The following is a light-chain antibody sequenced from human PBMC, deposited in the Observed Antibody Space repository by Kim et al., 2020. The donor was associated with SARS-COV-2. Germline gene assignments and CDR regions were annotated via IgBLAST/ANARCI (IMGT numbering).Light chain of an antibody. CDR3: QQSYSYPWT. J-gene: IGKJ1*01. CDR1: QGISSY. Sequence: AIRITQSPSSLSASTGDRVTITCRASQGISSYLAWYQQRAGKAPKLLISTASTLQSGVPSRFSGSGSGTDFTLTISSLQSEDFATYYCQQSYSYPWTFGQGTKVEIK. CDR2: TAS. V-gene: IGKV1-8*01.